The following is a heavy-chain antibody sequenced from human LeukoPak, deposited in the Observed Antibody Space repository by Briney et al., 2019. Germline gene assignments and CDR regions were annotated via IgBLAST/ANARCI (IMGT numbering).Heavy chain of an antibody. V-gene: IGHV4-39*07. CDR1: GDSISSSSYY. CDR2: IYYSGST. Sequence: SETLSLTCTVSGDSISSSSYYWGWIRQPPGKGLEWIGSIYYSGSTYYNPSLKSRVTISVDTSKNQFSLKLSSVTAADTAVYYCAGEASADAFDIWGQGTMVTVSS. CDR3: AGEASADAFDI. J-gene: IGHJ3*02.